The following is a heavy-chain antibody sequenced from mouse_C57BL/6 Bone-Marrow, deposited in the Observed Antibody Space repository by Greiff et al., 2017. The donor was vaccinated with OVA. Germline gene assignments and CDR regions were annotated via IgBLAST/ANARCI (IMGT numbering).Heavy chain of an antibody. V-gene: IGHV1-82*01. CDR2: IYPGDGDT. CDR3: ARHEDGYYASYFDY. Sequence: VKLQESGPELVKPGASVKISCKASGYAFSSSWMNWVKQRPGKGLEWIGRIYPGDGDTNYNGKFKGKATLPADKSSSTAYMQLSSLTSEDSAVYFCARHEDGYYASYFDYWGQGTTLTVSS. CDR1: GYAFSSSW. D-gene: IGHD2-3*01. J-gene: IGHJ2*01.